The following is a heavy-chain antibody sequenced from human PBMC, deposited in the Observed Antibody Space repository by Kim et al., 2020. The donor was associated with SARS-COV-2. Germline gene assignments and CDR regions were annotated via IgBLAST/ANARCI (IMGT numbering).Heavy chain of an antibody. Sequence: GGSLRLSCAASGFTFSSYGMHWVRQAPGKGLEWVAVISYDGSNKYYADSVKGRFTISRDNSKNTLYLQMNSLRAEDTAVYYCAKAPGLDYYYYMDVWGKG. CDR1: GFTFSSYG. CDR2: ISYDGSNK. CDR3: AKAPGLDYYYYMDV. J-gene: IGHJ6*03. V-gene: IGHV3-30*18.